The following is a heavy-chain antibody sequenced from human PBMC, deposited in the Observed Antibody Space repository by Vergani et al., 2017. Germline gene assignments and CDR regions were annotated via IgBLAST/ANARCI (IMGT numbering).Heavy chain of an antibody. J-gene: IGHJ4*02. CDR1: GYNFTNSW. Sequence: DVQLVQSRAEVKKPGESLKISCKASGYNFTNSWIGWVRQMPGKGLEWMGVVYPADSDTRYSPSFQGQVTISADKSISTAYLQWNSLKASDTAIYFCVRKYSFGLFDYWGQGIPVTVSS. CDR2: VYPADSDT. V-gene: IGHV5-51*01. D-gene: IGHD5-18*01. CDR3: VRKYSFGLFDY.